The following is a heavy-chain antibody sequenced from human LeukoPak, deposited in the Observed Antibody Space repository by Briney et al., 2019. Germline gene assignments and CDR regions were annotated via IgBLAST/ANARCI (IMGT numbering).Heavy chain of an antibody. V-gene: IGHV4-61*02. J-gene: IGHJ4*02. CDR3: ARDWSSGCTGGWEDYFDY. D-gene: IGHD6-19*01. CDR2: IYTSGST. Sequence: PSETLSLTCTVSGGSISSGSYYWSWIRQPAGKGLEWIGRIYTSGSTNYNPSLKSRVTMSVDTSKNQFSLKLSSVTAADTAVYYCARDWSSGCTGGWEDYFDYWGQGTLVTVSS. CDR1: GGSISSGSYY.